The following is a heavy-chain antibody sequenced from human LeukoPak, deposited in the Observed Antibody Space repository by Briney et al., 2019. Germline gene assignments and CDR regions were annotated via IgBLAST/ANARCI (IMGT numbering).Heavy chain of an antibody. J-gene: IGHJ5*02. CDR1: GGSFSGYY. CDR3: ARRFKSSSSSNWFDP. D-gene: IGHD6-6*01. CDR2: INHSGST. V-gene: IGHV4-34*01. Sequence: SETLSLTCAVYGGSFSGYYWSWIRQPPGKGLEWIGEINHSGSTNYNPSLKSRVTISVDTSKNQFSLKPSSVTAADTAVYYCARRFKSSSSSNWFDPWGQGTLVTVSS.